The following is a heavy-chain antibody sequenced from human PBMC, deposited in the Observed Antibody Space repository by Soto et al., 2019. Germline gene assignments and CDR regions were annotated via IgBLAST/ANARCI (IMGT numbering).Heavy chain of an antibody. CDR1: GYTFTSYG. Sequence: GASVKVSCKASGYTFTSYGISWVRQAPGQGLEWMGWMNPNSGNTGYAQKFQGRVTMTRNTSISTAYMELSSLRSEDTAVYYCARGGLQYYYYYYMDVWGKGTTVTVSS. CDR3: ARGGLQYYYYYYMDV. J-gene: IGHJ6*03. V-gene: IGHV1-8*02. CDR2: MNPNSGNT.